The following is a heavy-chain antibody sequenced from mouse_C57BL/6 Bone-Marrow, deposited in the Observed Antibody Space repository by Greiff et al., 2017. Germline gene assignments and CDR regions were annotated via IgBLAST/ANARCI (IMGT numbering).Heavy chain of an antibody. Sequence: QFQLQQSGPELVKPGASVKISCKASGYAFSSSWMNWVKQRPGKGLEWIGRIYPGDGDTNYNGKFKGKATLTADKSSNTAYMQLSSLTSDDSAVYFCARHYDYWGQGTTLTVSS. J-gene: IGHJ2*01. CDR2: IYPGDGDT. CDR1: GYAFSSSW. CDR3: ARHYDY. V-gene: IGHV1-82*01.